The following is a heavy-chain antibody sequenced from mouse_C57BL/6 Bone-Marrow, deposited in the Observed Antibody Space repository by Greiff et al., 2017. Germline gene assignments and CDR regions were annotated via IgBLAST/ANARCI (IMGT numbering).Heavy chain of an antibody. J-gene: IGHJ3*01. CDR2: ISDGGSYT. CDR3: ARDYGSSYDWFAY. V-gene: IGHV5-4*01. Sequence: DVKLVESGGGLVKPGGSLKLSCAASGFTFSSYAMSWVRQTPEKRLEWVATISDGGSYTYYPDNVKGRFTISRDNAKNNLYLQMNHLKSEDTAMYYCARDYGSSYDWFAYWGQGTLVTVSA. CDR1: GFTFSSYA. D-gene: IGHD1-1*01.